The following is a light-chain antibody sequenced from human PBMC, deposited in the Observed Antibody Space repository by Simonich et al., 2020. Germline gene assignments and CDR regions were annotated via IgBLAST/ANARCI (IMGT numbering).Light chain of an antibody. CDR3: MQALQTPLT. CDR2: LGS. J-gene: IGKJ1*01. Sequence: DIVMTQTPLSLSVTPGQPASISCKSSQSLLHSNGYNYLDWYLQKPGQSPQFLIYLGSNRASGVPDRFSGSGSGTDFTLKISRVEAEDVGVYYCMQALQTPLTFGQGTKVEIK. CDR1: QSLLHSNGYNY. V-gene: IGKV2-28*01.